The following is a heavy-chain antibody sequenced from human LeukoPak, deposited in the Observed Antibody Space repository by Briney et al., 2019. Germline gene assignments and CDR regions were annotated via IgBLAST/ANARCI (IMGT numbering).Heavy chain of an antibody. CDR3: AKGYYYDSSGYSDFDY. D-gene: IGHD3-22*01. V-gene: IGHV3-23*01. CDR1: GFTFSSYA. Sequence: GGSLRLSCAASGFTFSSYAMSWVRQAPGKGLEWVSAISGSGGSTYYADSVKGRFTISRDNSKNTLYLQMNSLRAEDTAVYYCAKGYYYDSSGYSDFDYWGQGTLVTVPS. CDR2: ISGSGGST. J-gene: IGHJ4*02.